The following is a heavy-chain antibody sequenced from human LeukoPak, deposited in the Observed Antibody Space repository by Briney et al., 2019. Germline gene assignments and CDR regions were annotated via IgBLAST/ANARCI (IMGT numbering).Heavy chain of an antibody. V-gene: IGHV4-59*11. Sequence: SETLSLTCSVSGDSICTQHWSWIRQPPGKGLEWIGYMNSSGSTNYNPSLKSRVTLSLDTSKNQFSLKLSSVTAADTAVYYCARGRTTYYADRVGYYREAYDIWGQGTMVTVSS. D-gene: IGHD3-22*01. CDR2: MNSSGST. CDR1: GDSICTQH. J-gene: IGHJ3*02. CDR3: ARGRTTYYADRVGYYREAYDI.